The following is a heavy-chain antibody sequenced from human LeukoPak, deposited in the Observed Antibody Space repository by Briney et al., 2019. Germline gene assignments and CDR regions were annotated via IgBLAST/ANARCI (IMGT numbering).Heavy chain of an antibody. D-gene: IGHD2-2*01. CDR2: IPYDGSDK. Sequence: GGSLRLSCAASGFPFSSYGMHWVRQAPGKGLEWVAFIPYDGSDKFYADSVKGRFTISRDNSKNTLYLQMNSLRAEDTAVYYCARAIVVVPAAMGYYFDYWGQGTLVTVSS. CDR1: GFPFSSYG. V-gene: IGHV3-30*02. CDR3: ARAIVVVPAAMGYYFDY. J-gene: IGHJ4*02.